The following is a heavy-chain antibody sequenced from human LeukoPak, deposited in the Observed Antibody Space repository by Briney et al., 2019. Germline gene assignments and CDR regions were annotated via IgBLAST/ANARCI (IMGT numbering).Heavy chain of an antibody. CDR1: GFNFSDYG. J-gene: IGHJ5*02. Sequence: GGSLRLSCAASGFNFSDYGMNWVRQAPGKGLEWVALISSDGAVEYYADSAKGRFTISRDNAKNTLYLQMSSLRPEDTAVYYRARDSRSRYDTWGYHWFDPWGQGTLVTVSS. CDR2: ISSDGAVE. D-gene: IGHD3-22*01. CDR3: ARDSRSRYDTWGYHWFDP. V-gene: IGHV3-30*03.